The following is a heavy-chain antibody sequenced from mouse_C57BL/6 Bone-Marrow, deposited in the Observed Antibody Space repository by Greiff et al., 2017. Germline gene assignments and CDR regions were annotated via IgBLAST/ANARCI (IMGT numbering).Heavy chain of an antibody. CDR3: TTWLRGYFDV. J-gene: IGHJ1*03. Sequence: EVQLQQSGAELVRPGASVKLSCTASGFNIKDDYMHWVKQRPEQGLEWIGWIDPENGDTEYASKYQGKATITADTSSNTAYLQLSSLTSEDTAVYYCTTWLRGYFDVWGTGTTVTVSS. V-gene: IGHV14-4*01. CDR1: GFNIKDDY. CDR2: IDPENGDT. D-gene: IGHD2-2*01.